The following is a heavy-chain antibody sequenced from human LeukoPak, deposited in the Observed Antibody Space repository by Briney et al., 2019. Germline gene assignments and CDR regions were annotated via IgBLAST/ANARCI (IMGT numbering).Heavy chain of an antibody. CDR3: AKDYYYDSSGYTNWFDP. CDR2: ISGSGGST. Sequence: GGSLRLSCAASGFTFSSYAMGWVRQAPGKGLEWVSAISGSGGSTYYADSVKGRFTISRDNSKNTLYLQMNSLRAEDTAVYYCAKDYYYDSSGYTNWFDPWGQGTLVTVSS. CDR1: GFTFSSYA. J-gene: IGHJ5*02. V-gene: IGHV3-23*01. D-gene: IGHD3-22*01.